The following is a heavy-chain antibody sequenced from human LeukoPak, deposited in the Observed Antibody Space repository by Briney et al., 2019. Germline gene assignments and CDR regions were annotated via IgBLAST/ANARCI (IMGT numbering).Heavy chain of an antibody. CDR2: IYHSGST. V-gene: IGHV4-38-2*02. CDR1: GYSNSSGYY. CDR3: AREGGGSIAAAGTPN. Sequence: SETLSLTCTVSGYSNSSGYYWGWIRQPPGKGLEWIGSIYHSGSTYYNPSLKSRVTISVDTSNNQFSLKLRYVTAADTAVYYCAREGGGSIAAAGTPNWGQGTLVTVSS. J-gene: IGHJ4*02. D-gene: IGHD6-13*01.